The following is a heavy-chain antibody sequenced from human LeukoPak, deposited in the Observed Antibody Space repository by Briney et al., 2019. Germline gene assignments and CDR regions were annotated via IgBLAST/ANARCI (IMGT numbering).Heavy chain of an antibody. CDR2: TYYRSKWYS. D-gene: IGHD1-26*01. CDR1: GDSVSSNSAA. V-gene: IGHV6-1*01. J-gene: IGHJ5*02. Sequence: SQTLSLTCAISGDSVSSNSAAWNWIRQSPSRGLEGLGRTYYRSKWYSDYPLSVKSRITIKPDTSKNQFSLKLSSVTAADTAVYYCARQSGSYLLSWFDPWGQGTLVTVSS. CDR3: ARQSGSYLLSWFDP.